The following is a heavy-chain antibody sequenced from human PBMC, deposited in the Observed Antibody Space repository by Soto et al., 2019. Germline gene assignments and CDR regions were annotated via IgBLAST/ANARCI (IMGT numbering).Heavy chain of an antibody. J-gene: IGHJ5*02. Sequence: SETMSLTCTVSGGSISSGGYYWSWIRQHPGKGLEWIGYIYYSGSTYYNPSLKSRVTISVDTSKNQFSLKLSSVTAADTAVYFCARVGNREYSTHGYLDAWGKGTRVTV. CDR3: ARVGNREYSTHGYLDA. CDR2: IYYSGST. D-gene: IGHD4-4*01. CDR1: GGSISSGGYY. V-gene: IGHV4-31*03.